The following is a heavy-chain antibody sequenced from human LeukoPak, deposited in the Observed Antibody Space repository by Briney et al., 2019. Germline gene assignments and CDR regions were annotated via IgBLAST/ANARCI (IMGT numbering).Heavy chain of an antibody. CDR2: IGSGGST. D-gene: IGHD6-13*01. CDR1: GFTLYDHA. V-gene: IGHV3-53*01. J-gene: IGHJ4*02. CDR3: ARSPLYTKYSSTWYLDY. Sequence: GGSLRLSCAASGFTLYDHAMHWVRQAPGKGLEWVSGIGSGGSTYYADSVKGRFTISRDNSKNTLYLQMNSLRAEDTAVYYCARSPLYTKYSSTWYLDYWGQGTLVTVSS.